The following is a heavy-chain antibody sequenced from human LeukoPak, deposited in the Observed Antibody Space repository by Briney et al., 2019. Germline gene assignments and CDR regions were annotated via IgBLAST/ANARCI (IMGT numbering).Heavy chain of an antibody. CDR3: ARHRSSSSHFDY. V-gene: IGHV3-30-3*01. CDR1: GFTFSSYA. J-gene: IGHJ4*02. Sequence: AGGSLRLSCAASGFTFSSYAMHWVRQAPGKGLEWVAVISYDGSNKYYADSVKGRFTISRDNSKNTLYLQMNSLRAEDTAVYYCARHRSSSSHFDYWGQGTLVTVSS. D-gene: IGHD6-6*01. CDR2: ISYDGSNK.